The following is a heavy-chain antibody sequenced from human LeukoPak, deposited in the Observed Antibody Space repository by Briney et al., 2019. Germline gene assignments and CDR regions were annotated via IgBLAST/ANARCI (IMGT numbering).Heavy chain of an antibody. D-gene: IGHD6-19*01. CDR1: GYTLTELS. CDR2: FDPEDGET. J-gene: IGHJ4*02. Sequence: GASVKVSCKVSGYTLTELSMHWVRQAPGKGREWMGGFDPEDGETIYAQKFQGRVTMTEDTSTDTAYMELSSLRSEDTAVYYCATDRLESSGWYPVDYWGQGTLVTVSS. V-gene: IGHV1-24*01. CDR3: ATDRLESSGWYPVDY.